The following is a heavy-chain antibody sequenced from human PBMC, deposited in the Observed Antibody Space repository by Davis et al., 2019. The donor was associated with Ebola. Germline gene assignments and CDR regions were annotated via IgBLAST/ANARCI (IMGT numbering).Heavy chain of an antibody. CDR1: GFTFSSYG. V-gene: IGHV3-48*04. J-gene: IGHJ6*02. CDR3: ARDPTVTPGYYGMDV. Sequence: GESLKISCAASGFTFSSYGMHWVRQAPGKGLEWVSYISSSGSTIYYADSVKGRFTISRDNAKNSLYLQMNSLRAEDTAVYYCARDPTVTPGYYGMDVWGQGTTVTVSS. D-gene: IGHD4-17*01. CDR2: ISSSGSTI.